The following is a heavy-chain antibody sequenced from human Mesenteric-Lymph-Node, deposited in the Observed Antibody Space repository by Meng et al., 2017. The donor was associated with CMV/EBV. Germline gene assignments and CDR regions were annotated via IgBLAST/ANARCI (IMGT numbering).Heavy chain of an antibody. D-gene: IGHD2-2*02. CDR1: GFAFRTYG. CDR3: AKIPPGHLAFDY. CDR2: TYADGTET. J-gene: IGHJ4*02. V-gene: IGHV3-23*03. Sequence: SCAASGFAFRTYGMSWVRQAPGKGLEWVAMTYADGTETHYSDSVKGRFTISRDNSKNTLFLQMNSLRVEDTAVYFCAKIPPGHLAFDYWGQGTLVTVSS.